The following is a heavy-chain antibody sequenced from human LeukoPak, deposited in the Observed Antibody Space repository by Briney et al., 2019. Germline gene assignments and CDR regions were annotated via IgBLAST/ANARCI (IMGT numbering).Heavy chain of an antibody. Sequence: GGPLRLSCAASGFTFSSYAMHWVRQAPGKGLEWVAVTSNDGSNKYYADSVKGRFTISRDNSKNALYLQMNSLRAEDTAVYYCARDEAYWGGDCYSVLPDAFDIWGQGTMVTVSS. V-gene: IGHV3-30*04. CDR1: GFTFSSYA. CDR3: ARDEAYWGGDCYSVLPDAFDI. J-gene: IGHJ3*02. CDR2: TSNDGSNK. D-gene: IGHD2-21*02.